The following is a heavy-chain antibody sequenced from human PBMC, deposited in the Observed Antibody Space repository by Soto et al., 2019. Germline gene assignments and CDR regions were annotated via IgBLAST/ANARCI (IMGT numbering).Heavy chain of an antibody. D-gene: IGHD3-3*01. V-gene: IGHV3-23*01. CDR2: ISGSGGST. J-gene: IGHJ4*02. CDR1: GFTFSSYA. Sequence: EVQLLESGGGLVQPGGSLRLSCAASGFTFSSYAMSWVRQAPGNGLEWVSAISGSGGSTYYADSVKGRFTISRDNSKNTLYLQMNSLRAEDTAVYYCAKDLPPFDLWSGPYYFDYWGQCTLVTVSS. CDR3: AKDLPPFDLWSGPYYFDY.